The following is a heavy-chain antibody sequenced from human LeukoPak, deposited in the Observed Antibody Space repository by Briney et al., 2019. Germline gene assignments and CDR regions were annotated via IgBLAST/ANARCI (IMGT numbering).Heavy chain of an antibody. CDR3: ARRNYHESSGPGDPDS. Sequence: SGTLPLTCTVSGRSIGTYYWSWFRQAPGKGLEWIGYIYYSGIPKNNPSFKTRVTISVDTSKNQFPLKAPSVTAADTDAYYCARRNYHESSGPGDPDSWGQGTLVTVSS. CDR2: IYYSGIP. J-gene: IGHJ4*02. V-gene: IGHV4-59*01. D-gene: IGHD3-22*01. CDR1: GRSIGTYY.